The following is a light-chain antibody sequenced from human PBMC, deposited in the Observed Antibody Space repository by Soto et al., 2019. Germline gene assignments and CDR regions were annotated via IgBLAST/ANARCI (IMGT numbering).Light chain of an antibody. CDR2: GAS. Sequence: EIVMTQSPASLSVSPGDGATLSCSASQSVASNVAWYQQRPGQGPRLLIHGASTRAVGVPARFSGSGSGTDLPLTIIILQSEDFEVYNCQQDHNWTPQYTFGQGTKLQIK. J-gene: IGKJ2*01. V-gene: IGKV3-15*01. CDR3: QQDHNWTPQYT. CDR1: QSVASN.